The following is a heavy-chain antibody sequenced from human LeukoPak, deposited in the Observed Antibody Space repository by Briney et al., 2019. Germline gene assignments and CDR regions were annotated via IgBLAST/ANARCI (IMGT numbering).Heavy chain of an antibody. CDR2: IKQDGNEK. CDR3: ARASPYFDY. CDR1: GFTFSGYW. V-gene: IGHV3-7*01. D-gene: IGHD6-6*01. J-gene: IGHJ4*02. Sequence: GGSLRLSCAASGFTFSGYWMTWVRQAPGKGLEWVANIKQDGNEKYYVDSVKGRFTISRDNAKNSLSLQMNSLRAEDTALHYCARASPYFDYWGQGTLVTVSS.